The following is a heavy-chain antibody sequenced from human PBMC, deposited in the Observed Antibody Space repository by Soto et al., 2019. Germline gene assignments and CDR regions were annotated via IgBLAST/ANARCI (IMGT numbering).Heavy chain of an antibody. D-gene: IGHD3-9*01. Sequence: PSETLSLTYTVSGGSISSGGYYWSWIRQHPGKGLEWIGYIYYSGSTYYNPSLKSRVTISVDTSKNQFSLKLSSVTAADTAVYYCARGHPREVGILTGYAMDVWGQGTTVTVSS. V-gene: IGHV4-31*03. CDR1: GGSISSGGYY. CDR3: ARGHPREVGILTGYAMDV. J-gene: IGHJ6*02. CDR2: IYYSGST.